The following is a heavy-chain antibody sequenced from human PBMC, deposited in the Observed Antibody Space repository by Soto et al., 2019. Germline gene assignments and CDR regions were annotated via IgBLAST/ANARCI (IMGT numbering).Heavy chain of an antibody. Sequence: QVLLVQSGAEVKKSGASVKVSCKASGYTFTGYYIHWVRQAPGQGPEWMGEIGPNRGDTRYAQKFQGRVTMTRDTSITTVYMELSNLSPDDTAVYYCGRGRSGELVVFYWGQGTLVTVYS. D-gene: IGHD1-7*01. J-gene: IGHJ4*02. CDR2: IGPNRGDT. V-gene: IGHV1-2*02. CDR1: GYTFTGYY. CDR3: GRGRSGELVVFY.